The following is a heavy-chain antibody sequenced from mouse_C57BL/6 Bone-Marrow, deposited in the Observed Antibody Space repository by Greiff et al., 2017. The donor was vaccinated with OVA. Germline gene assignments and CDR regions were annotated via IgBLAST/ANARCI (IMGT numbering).Heavy chain of an antibody. D-gene: IGHD1-2*01. J-gene: IGHJ4*01. CDR2: IYPRSGNT. V-gene: IGHV1-81*01. Sequence: VNVVESGAELARPGASVKLSCKASGYTFTSYGISWVKQRTGQGLEWIGEIYPRSGNTYYNEKFKGKATLTADKSSSTAYMELRSLTSEDSAVYFCARCTNYYGLSMDYWGQGTSVTVSS. CDR1: GYTFTSYG. CDR3: ARCTNYYGLSMDY.